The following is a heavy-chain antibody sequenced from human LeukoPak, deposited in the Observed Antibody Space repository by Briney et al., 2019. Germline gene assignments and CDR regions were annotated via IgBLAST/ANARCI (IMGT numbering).Heavy chain of an antibody. CDR2: ISYDGSNK. V-gene: IGHV3-30*18. Sequence: SGGSLRLSCAASGFTFSRYGMHWARQAPGKGLEWVAVISYDGSNKYYEDSVKGRFTISRDNSKNTLYLQMNSLRAEDTAVYYCAKSAYQYQLLWDYFDYWGQGTLVTVS. D-gene: IGHD2-2*01. CDR3: AKSAYQYQLLWDYFDY. CDR1: GFTFSRYG. J-gene: IGHJ4*02.